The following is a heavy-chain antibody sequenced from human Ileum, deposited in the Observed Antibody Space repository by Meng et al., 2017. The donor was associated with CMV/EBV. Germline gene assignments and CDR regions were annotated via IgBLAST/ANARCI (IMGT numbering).Heavy chain of an antibody. CDR1: GYNFFNQW. J-gene: IGHJ6*02. D-gene: IGHD1-26*01. CDR3: ARTVGATGADYHYGMDV. V-gene: IGHV5-51*01. Sequence: GESLKISCKASGYNFFNQWIGWVRQLPGKGLEWIGVIYPGDSDTRYSPSFQGQVTLSADSSIRTAFLQWHSLKASDTGIYCCARTVGATGADYHYGMDVWGQGTAVTVSS. CDR2: IYPGDSDT.